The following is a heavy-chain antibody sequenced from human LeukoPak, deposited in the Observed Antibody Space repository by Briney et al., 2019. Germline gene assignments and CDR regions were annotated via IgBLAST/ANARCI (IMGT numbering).Heavy chain of an antibody. CDR2: MSGSSGHI. Sequence: GGSLRLSCVASGFSFSSYAMTWVRQAPGKGLEWVSSMSGSSGHIYYADSLEGRFTISRDNAKNSLYLQMNSLRAEDTAVYYCARDDQWLELWGQGTLVTVSS. CDR3: ARDDQWLEL. V-gene: IGHV3-21*01. CDR1: GFSFSSYA. J-gene: IGHJ4*02. D-gene: IGHD6-19*01.